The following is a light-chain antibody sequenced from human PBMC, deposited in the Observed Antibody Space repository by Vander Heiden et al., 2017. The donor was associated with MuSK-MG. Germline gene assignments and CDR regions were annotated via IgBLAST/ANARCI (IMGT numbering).Light chain of an antibody. CDR1: KLGEKF. V-gene: IGLV3-1*01. CDR3: QAWDNAAPVV. Sequence: SYELTQPPSVSVSPGQTASITCAGDKLGEKFACWYQQRPGQSPVLVIYQDTKRPSGIPERFSGSNSGNTATLTISGTQALEEADYYGQAWDNAAPVVFGGGTKLTVL. CDR2: QDT. J-gene: IGLJ2*01.